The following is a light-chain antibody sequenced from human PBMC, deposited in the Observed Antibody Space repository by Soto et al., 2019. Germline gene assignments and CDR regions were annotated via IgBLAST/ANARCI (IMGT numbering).Light chain of an antibody. Sequence: DIQMTQSPSSLSASVGDRVTITCRASQSISSYLNWYQQKPGKAPKLLIYAASSLQSGVPSRFSGSGSGTDCTLTISSLKPEDFASYYCQQSYSTPFTVGGGTKVEIK. CDR2: AAS. CDR3: QQSYSTPFT. J-gene: IGKJ4*01. CDR1: QSISSY. V-gene: IGKV1-39*01.